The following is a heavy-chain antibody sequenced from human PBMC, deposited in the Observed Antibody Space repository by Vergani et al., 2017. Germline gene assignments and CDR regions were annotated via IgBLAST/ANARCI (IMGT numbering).Heavy chain of an antibody. CDR2: INPNSGGT. CDR1: GGTFSSYA. V-gene: IGHV1-2*04. D-gene: IGHD6-13*01. Sequence: QVQLVQSGAEVKKPGSSVKVSCKASGGTFSSYAISWVRQAPGQGLEWMGWINPNSGGTNYAQKFQGWVTMTRDTSISTAYMELSRLRSDDTAVYYCARGGQQLAGGNWFDPWGQGTLVTVSS. J-gene: IGHJ5*02. CDR3: ARGGQQLAGGNWFDP.